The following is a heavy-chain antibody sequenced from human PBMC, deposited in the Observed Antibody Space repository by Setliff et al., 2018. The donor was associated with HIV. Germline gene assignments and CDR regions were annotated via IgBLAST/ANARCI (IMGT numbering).Heavy chain of an antibody. CDR3: ARGDDSTGYYYYYFDY. D-gene: IGHD3-22*01. CDR2: INHSGST. V-gene: IGHV4-34*01. J-gene: IGHJ4*02. CDR1: GGSFSGFY. Sequence: SETLSLTCAVHGGSFSGFYWSWIRQLPGKGLEWIGEINHSGSTNYNLALKSRVTISGDTSKNQFSLKLSSVNAADTAVYYCARGDDSTGYYYYYFDYWGQGTLVTVSS.